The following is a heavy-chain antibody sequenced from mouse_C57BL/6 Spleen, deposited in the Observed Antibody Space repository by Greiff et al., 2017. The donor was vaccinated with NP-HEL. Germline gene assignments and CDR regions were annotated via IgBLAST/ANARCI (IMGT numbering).Heavy chain of an antibody. V-gene: IGHV1-59*01. J-gene: IGHJ2*01. CDR1: GYTFTSYW. CDR2: IDPSDSYT. CDR3: ARWSTTVVDY. Sequence: QVQLQQSGAELVRPGTSVKLSCKASGYTFTSYWMHWVKQRPGQGLEWIGVIDPSDSYTNYNQKFKGKATLTVDTSSSTAYMQLSSLTSEDSAVYYCARWSTTVVDYWGQSTTLTVSS. D-gene: IGHD1-1*01.